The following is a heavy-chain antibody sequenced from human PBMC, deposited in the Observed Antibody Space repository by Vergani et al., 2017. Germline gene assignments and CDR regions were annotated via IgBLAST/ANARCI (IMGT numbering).Heavy chain of an antibody. V-gene: IGHV3-30*02. CDR2: IRYDGSNK. J-gene: IGHJ6*02. CDR3: AKDPYRPPLKYCSSTSCYGMDV. CDR1: GFTFSSYG. D-gene: IGHD2-2*01. Sequence: VQLVESGGGLVKPGGSLRLSCAASGFTFSSYGMHWVRQAPGKGLEWVAFIRYDGSNKYYADSVKGRFTISRDNSKNTLYLQMNSLRAEDTAVYYCAKDPYRPPLKYCSSTSCYGMDVWGQGTTVTVSS.